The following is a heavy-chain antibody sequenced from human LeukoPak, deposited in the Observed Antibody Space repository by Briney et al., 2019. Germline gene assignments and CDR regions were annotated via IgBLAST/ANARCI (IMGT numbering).Heavy chain of an antibody. CDR1: GGSISNYY. J-gene: IGHJ5*02. Sequence: SETLSLPCSVSGGSISNYYWSWIRQPPGKRLEWIGYIYYSGSTNYNPSLKSRVTISVDTSKNQFSLKLTSVTAADTAVYYCARAEDPYYYDSSGFDPWGQGTLVTVSS. CDR2: IYYSGST. V-gene: IGHV4-59*01. CDR3: ARAEDPYYYDSSGFDP. D-gene: IGHD3-22*01.